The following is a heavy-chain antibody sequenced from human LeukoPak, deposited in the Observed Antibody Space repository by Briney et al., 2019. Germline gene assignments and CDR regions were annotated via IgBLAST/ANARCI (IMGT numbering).Heavy chain of an antibody. D-gene: IGHD5-12*01. V-gene: IGHV3-23*01. CDR1: GFTFSSYA. CDR2: ISGSGGST. CDR3: AREHSGYDFPGRDYYYMDV. Sequence: GGSLRLSCAASGFTFSSYAMSWVRQAPGKGLEWVSAISGSGGSTYYADSVKGRFTISRDNAKNSLYLQVNSLRADDTAVYYCAREHSGYDFPGRDYYYMDVWGKGTTVTVSS. J-gene: IGHJ6*03.